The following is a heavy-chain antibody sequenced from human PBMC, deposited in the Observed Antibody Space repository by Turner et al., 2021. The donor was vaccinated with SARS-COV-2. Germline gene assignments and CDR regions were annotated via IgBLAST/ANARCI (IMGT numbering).Heavy chain of an antibody. CDR3: VRANEVLTRAFDI. D-gene: IGHD3-16*01. CDR1: GGPISTNF. Sequence: QVQLPESGPGPVKPSETLSPTRTVPGGPISTNFWGWTRQPAGKGLEWIGRIHSSGSTNYNPSLKSRVTMSIDTSQNQFSLKLSSVTAADTAVYYCVRANEVLTRAFDIWGQGTMVTVSS. J-gene: IGHJ3*02. V-gene: IGHV4-4*07. CDR2: IHSSGST.